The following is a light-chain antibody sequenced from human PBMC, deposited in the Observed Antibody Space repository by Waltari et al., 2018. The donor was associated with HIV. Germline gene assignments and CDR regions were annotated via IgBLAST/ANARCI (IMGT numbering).Light chain of an antibody. Sequence: SVLTQPTSVSGAPGQGVTITCTGNNSNIGAPSDVHWYRQSPGTAPQLVIYGDSIRPSGVPARFSCSGSGASVSLDITGLRAEDEGDYYCQSYDIRLSGLWVFGGGTKLTVL. J-gene: IGLJ3*02. CDR1: NSNIGAPSD. CDR3: QSYDIRLSGLWV. V-gene: IGLV1-40*01. CDR2: GDS.